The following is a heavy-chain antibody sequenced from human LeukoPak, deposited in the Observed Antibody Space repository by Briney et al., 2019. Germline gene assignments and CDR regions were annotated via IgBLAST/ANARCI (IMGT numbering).Heavy chain of an antibody. CDR2: IKQDGSEK. CDR3: ARDTLRAAFDI. Sequence: GGSLRLSCAASGFTFSSYWMSWVRQAPGKGLEWVANIKQDGSEKYYVDSVKGRFTISRDNVKNSLYLQMNSLRAEDTAVYYCARDTLRAAFDIWGQGTMVTVSS. J-gene: IGHJ3*02. CDR1: GFTFSSYW. V-gene: IGHV3-7*01. D-gene: IGHD2-15*01.